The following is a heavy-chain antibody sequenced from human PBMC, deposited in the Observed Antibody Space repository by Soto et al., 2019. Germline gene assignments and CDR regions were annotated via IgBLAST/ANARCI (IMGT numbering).Heavy chain of an antibody. CDR3: ASRYGDNDY. D-gene: IGHD4-17*01. V-gene: IGHV4-59*01. CDR1: GGSNSNYY. CDR2: IYYSGNT. Sequence: SETLSLTCTVSGGSNSNYYWSWIRQPPGKGLEWIGNIYYSGNTNSNPSLKSRVTISVDTPKSQFSLKLSSVTAADTAVYYCASRYGDNDYWGQGTLVTVSS. J-gene: IGHJ4*02.